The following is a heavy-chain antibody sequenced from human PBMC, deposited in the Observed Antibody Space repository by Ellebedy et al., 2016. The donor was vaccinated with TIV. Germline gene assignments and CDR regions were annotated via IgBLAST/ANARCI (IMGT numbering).Heavy chain of an antibody. D-gene: IGHD6-19*01. CDR1: GYTFTRYY. Sequence: AASVKVSCKASGYTFTRYYMHWVLQAPGQGLEWMGIINTNAGSTSSAQKFQGRVTITSDTSTRTVYMELSSLRSEDTAVYYCARAPSVDPHMDVWGQGTTVTVSS. CDR2: INTNAGST. J-gene: IGHJ6*02. V-gene: IGHV1-46*01. CDR3: ARAPSVDPHMDV.